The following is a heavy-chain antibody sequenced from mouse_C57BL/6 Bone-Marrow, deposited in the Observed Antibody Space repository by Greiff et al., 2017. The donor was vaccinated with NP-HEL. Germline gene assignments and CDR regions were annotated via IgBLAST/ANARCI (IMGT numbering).Heavy chain of an antibody. CDR2: ISIGGGTP. D-gene: IGHD1-1*01. CDR3: ARQGYYYGEGAAMDY. Sequence: EVMLVESGGGLVQPGGSLKLSCAASGFPFSDYSLYWFRRTPEKRLEWVAYISIGGGTPFYPDPVKGRFPISRDNAKNTLYLQMSRLKSEDTAMYYCARQGYYYGEGAAMDYWGQGTSVTVSS. J-gene: IGHJ4*01. CDR1: GFPFSDYS. V-gene: IGHV5-12*01.